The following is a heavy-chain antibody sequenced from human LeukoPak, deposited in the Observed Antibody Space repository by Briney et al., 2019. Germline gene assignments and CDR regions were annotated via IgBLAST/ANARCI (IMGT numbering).Heavy chain of an antibody. Sequence: ETLSLTCTVSGGSISSYYWSWVRQAPGKGLEYVSAISSNGGSTYYANSVKGRFTISRDNSKNTLYLQMGSLRAEDMAVYYCARDRTRYSGSYSFDYWGQGTLVTVSS. J-gene: IGHJ4*02. V-gene: IGHV3-64*01. D-gene: IGHD1-26*01. CDR1: GGSISSYY. CDR3: ARDRTRYSGSYSFDY. CDR2: ISSNGGST.